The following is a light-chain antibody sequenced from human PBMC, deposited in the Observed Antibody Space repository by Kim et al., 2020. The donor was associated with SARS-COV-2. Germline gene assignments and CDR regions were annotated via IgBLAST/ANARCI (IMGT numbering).Light chain of an antibody. J-gene: IGKJ1*01. Sequence: DIQMTQSPSTLSASVGDRVTITCRASQSIDNWLAWYQQKPGQAPKLLIYKASRLHSGVPSRFSGSGSGTEFTLTINGLQPDDFAMYFCQQYETYWTFGLGTKVDIK. CDR1: QSIDNW. V-gene: IGKV1-5*03. CDR3: QQYETYWT. CDR2: KAS.